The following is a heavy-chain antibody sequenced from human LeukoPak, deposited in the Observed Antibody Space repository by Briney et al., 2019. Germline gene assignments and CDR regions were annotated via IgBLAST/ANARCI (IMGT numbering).Heavy chain of an antibody. Sequence: GGSLRLSCAASGFTFSSYSMNWVRQAPGKGLEWVSSISSSSSYIYYADSVKGQFTISRDNAKNSLYLQMNSLRAEDTAVYYCAAQMVYANFMYFDLWGRGTLVTVSS. J-gene: IGHJ2*01. CDR3: AAQMVYANFMYFDL. V-gene: IGHV3-21*01. CDR1: GFTFSSYS. CDR2: ISSSSSYI. D-gene: IGHD2-8*01.